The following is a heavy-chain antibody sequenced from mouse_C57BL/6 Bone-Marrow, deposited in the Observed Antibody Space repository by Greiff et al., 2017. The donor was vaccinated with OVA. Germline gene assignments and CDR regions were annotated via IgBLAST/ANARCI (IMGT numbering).Heavy chain of an antibody. CDR2: IYPGDGDT. V-gene: IGHV1-82*01. J-gene: IGHJ1*03. CDR3: PREEGDWYFDV. CDR1: GYAFSSSW. Sequence: VQLQESGPELVKPGASVKISCKASGYAFSSSWMNWVKQRPGKGLEWIGRIYPGDGDTNYNGKFKGKATLTADKSSSTAYMQLSSLTSEDSAVYFCPREEGDWYFDVWGTGTTVTVSS.